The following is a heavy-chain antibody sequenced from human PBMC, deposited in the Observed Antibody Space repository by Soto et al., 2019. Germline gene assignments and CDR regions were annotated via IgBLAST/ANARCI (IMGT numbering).Heavy chain of an antibody. CDR2: IYSGGST. CDR3: ARGYSSGPGPYYFDY. V-gene: IGHV3-53*01. Sequence: GGSLRLSCAASGFTVSSNYMSWVRQAPGKGLEWVSVIYSGGSTYYADSVKGRFTISRDNSKNTLYLQMNSLRAEDTAVYYCARGYSSGPGPYYFDYWGQGTLVTVSS. CDR1: GFTVSSNY. J-gene: IGHJ4*02. D-gene: IGHD6-19*01.